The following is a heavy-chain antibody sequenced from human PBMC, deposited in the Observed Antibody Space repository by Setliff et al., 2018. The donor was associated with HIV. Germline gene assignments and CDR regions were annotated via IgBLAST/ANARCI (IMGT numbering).Heavy chain of an antibody. D-gene: IGHD3-22*01. CDR3: ARAPYYDYRGLAVYYFDY. V-gene: IGHV4-31*03. CDR1: GGSISSGGYY. CDR2: IYYSGST. Sequence: ASETLSLTCTVSGGSISSGGYYWSWIRQHPGKGLEWIGYIYYSGSTYYNPSLKSRVTISVDTSKNHLSLKVSSLTAADTAVYYCARAPYYDYRGLAVYYFDYWGQGTLVTVSS. J-gene: IGHJ4*02.